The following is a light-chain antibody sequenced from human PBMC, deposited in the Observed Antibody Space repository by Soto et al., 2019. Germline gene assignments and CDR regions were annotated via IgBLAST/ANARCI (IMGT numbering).Light chain of an antibody. J-gene: IGKJ2*02. CDR3: QQYGSSPST. V-gene: IGKV3-20*01. Sequence: EIVLTQSPGTLSLSPGERATLSCRASQSVSSSFFAWYQQKPGQAPRLLIYGASSRATGIPDRFSGSGSGTDFTLTISRLEPEDFAVYYFQQYGSSPSTFGQGTKREIK. CDR2: GAS. CDR1: QSVSSSF.